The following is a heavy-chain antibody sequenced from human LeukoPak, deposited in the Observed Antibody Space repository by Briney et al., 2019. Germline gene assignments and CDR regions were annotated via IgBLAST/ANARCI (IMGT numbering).Heavy chain of an antibody. CDR1: GFTFSSYS. CDR2: ISSSSSYI. D-gene: IGHD5-12*01. V-gene: IGHV3-21*01. Sequence: PGGSLRLSCAASGFTFSSYSMNWVRQAPGKGLEWVSSISSSSSYIYYANSVKGRFTISRDNAKNSLYLQMNSLRAEDTAVYYCARDLGGYDTSDWGQGTLVTVSS. J-gene: IGHJ4*02. CDR3: ARDLGGYDTSD.